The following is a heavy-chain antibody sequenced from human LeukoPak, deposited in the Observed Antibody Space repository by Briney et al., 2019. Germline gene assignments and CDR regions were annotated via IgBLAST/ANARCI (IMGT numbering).Heavy chain of an antibody. CDR3: AKLSYSSGSYFDY. V-gene: IGHV3-23*01. CDR1: GFTFSNYA. CDR2: ISASGGST. Sequence: GGSLRLSCAASGFTFSNYAMGWVRQAPGKGLEWVSSISASGGSTYYADSVKGRFTTSRDNSQNTLYLQVNSLRAEDTAIYYCAKLSYSSGSYFDYWGQGTLVTVSS. J-gene: IGHJ4*02. D-gene: IGHD6-19*01.